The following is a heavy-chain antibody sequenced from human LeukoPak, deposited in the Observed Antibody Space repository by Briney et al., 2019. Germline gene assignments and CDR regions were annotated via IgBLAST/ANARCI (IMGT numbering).Heavy chain of an antibody. Sequence: GGSLRLSCAASGFTFSDYYMSWIRQAPGKELEWVSYISSSGSTIYYADSVKGRFTISRDNAKNSLYLQMNSLRAEDTAVYYCASRHLGYCSGGSCYAGGDYWGQGTLVTVSS. V-gene: IGHV3-11*01. D-gene: IGHD2-15*01. J-gene: IGHJ4*02. CDR1: GFTFSDYY. CDR2: ISSSGSTI. CDR3: ASRHLGYCSGGSCYAGGDY.